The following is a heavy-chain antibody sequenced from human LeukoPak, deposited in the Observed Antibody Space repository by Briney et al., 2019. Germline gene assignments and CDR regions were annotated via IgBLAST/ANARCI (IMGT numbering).Heavy chain of an antibody. CDR3: ARQGAAGKYYYYYMDV. D-gene: IGHD6-13*01. Sequence: GESLKISCQGSGYNFPIYWIGWVRQTPGQGLEWMRVIYPDDSNTIYGPSFQGQVTISADMSINTASLEGSSLRASDTGLYYCARQGAAGKYYYYYMDVWGKGTTVTVSS. CDR2: IYPDDSNT. J-gene: IGHJ6*03. V-gene: IGHV5-51*01. CDR1: GYNFPIYW.